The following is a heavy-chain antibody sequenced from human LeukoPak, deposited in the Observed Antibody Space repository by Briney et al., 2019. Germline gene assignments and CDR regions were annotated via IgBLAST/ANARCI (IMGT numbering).Heavy chain of an antibody. Sequence: SETLSLTCTVSGYSISSGYYWGWIRQPPGKGLEWIGSIYHSGSTYYNPSLKSRVTISVDTSKNQFSLKLSSVTAADTAVYYCARDTVAVAIRAPWYFDLWGRGTLVTVSS. V-gene: IGHV4-38-2*02. D-gene: IGHD6-19*01. CDR1: GYSISSGYY. CDR2: IYHSGST. CDR3: ARDTVAVAIRAPWYFDL. J-gene: IGHJ2*01.